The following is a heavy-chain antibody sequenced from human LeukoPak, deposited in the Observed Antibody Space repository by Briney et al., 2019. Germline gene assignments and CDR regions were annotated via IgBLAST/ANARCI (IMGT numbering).Heavy chain of an antibody. J-gene: IGHJ4*02. D-gene: IGHD6-25*01. V-gene: IGHV3-30*19. CDR2: ITDDGKDK. Sequence: PGGSLRLSCAASGFTFSSYGMHWVRQAPGKGLEWVAVITDDGKDKHYVESVKGRFTISRDNSKNTLYLQMNSLRVEDTAVYYCARDRHIAAAGYYFDYWGQGTLVTVSS. CDR3: ARDRHIAAAGYYFDY. CDR1: GFTFSSYG.